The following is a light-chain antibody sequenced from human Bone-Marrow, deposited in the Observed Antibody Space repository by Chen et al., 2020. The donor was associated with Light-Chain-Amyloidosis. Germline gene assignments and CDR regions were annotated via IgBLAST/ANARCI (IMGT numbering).Light chain of an antibody. CDR3: QQYYSPPIT. Sequence: DIVMTQSPDSLAVSLGERATINCKSSQSVLYSSNNNNYLAWYQHKPGQPPKLLIYWASTRQFGVPDRFSGSGSGTDFTLTISSLRAEDVAVYYCQQYYSPPITFGQGTRLEIK. J-gene: IGKJ5*01. CDR2: WAS. CDR1: QSVLYSSNNNNY. V-gene: IGKV4-1*01.